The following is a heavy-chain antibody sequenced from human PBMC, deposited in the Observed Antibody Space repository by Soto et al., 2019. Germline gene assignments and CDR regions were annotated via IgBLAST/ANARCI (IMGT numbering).Heavy chain of an antibody. D-gene: IGHD3-16*02. CDR1: GGSFSGYS. CDR3: ARCLGGVIVNYYYYYMDV. Sequence: SETLSLTCTVSGGSFSGYSCTWIRQSPGKGLEWIGEINQSGSTNYNPSLKSRVTISVDTSKNQLSLKLTSVTAADTAVYYCARCLGGVIVNYYYYYMDVWGKGTTVTVSS. J-gene: IGHJ6*03. V-gene: IGHV4-34*01. CDR2: INQSGST.